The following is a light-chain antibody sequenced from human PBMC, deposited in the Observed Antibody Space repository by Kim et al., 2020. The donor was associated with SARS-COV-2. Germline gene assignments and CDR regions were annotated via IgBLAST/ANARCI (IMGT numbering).Light chain of an antibody. J-gene: IGKJ4*01. Sequence: LSLAPGERATLSCWASQSVSIDLAWYQLKPGQPPRLLIYDASKRATGIPARFSGSGSGTDFTLTISSLEPEDFAVYYCQQRSNWLTFGGGTKVEI. CDR2: DAS. CDR3: QQRSNWLT. CDR1: QSVSID. V-gene: IGKV3-11*01.